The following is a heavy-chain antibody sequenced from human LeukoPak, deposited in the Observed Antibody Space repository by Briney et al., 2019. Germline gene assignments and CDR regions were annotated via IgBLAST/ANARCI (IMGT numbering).Heavy chain of an antibody. CDR3: ARVYGDYLSFYFDY. Sequence: PSETLSLTCTVSGGSINSGGYFWSWIRQHPGKGLEWVGHIYHSGNTYYNPSLKGRVTMSVDTSKNQFSLKLTSVTAADTAVYYCARVYGDYLSFYFDYGGRGPLATVSS. CDR2: IYHSGNT. CDR1: GGSINSGGYF. J-gene: IGHJ4*02. V-gene: IGHV4-31*03. D-gene: IGHD4-17*01.